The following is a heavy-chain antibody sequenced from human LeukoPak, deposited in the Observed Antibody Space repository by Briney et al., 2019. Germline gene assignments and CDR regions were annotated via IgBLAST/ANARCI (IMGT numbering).Heavy chain of an antibody. CDR2: ISPYWRNI. D-gene: IGHD3-16*01. CDR1: GFTHKDYW. V-gene: IGHV3-74*01. CDR3: VRDGGGPNPYDC. J-gene: IGHJ4*02. Sequence: GGSLSLPCAASGFTHKDYWIIWVRQPPAKGPVGVSHISPYWRNIAYPDFSKDRFTITRDSAKNTLYMQMNSLRVGDTSVYCCVRDGGGPNPYDCWGQGTLVTVSS.